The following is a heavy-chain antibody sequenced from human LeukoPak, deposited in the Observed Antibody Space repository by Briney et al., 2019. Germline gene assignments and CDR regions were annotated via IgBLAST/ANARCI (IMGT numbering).Heavy chain of an antibody. CDR2: ISSSSSYI. J-gene: IGHJ4*02. D-gene: IGHD3-22*01. CDR1: GFTFSSYC. V-gene: IGHV3-21*01. CDR3: ARDLTYYYDSSGYSAIPFDY. Sequence: GGSLRLSCAASGFTFSSYCMNWVRQAPGKGLEWVSSISSSSSYIYYADSVKGRFTISRDNAKNSLYLQMNSLRAEDTAVYYCARDLTYYYDSSGYSAIPFDYWGQGTLVTVSS.